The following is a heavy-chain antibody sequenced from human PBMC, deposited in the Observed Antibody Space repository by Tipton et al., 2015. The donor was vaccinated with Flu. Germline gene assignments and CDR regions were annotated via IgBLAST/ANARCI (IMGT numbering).Heavy chain of an antibody. D-gene: IGHD5-12*01. CDR1: GYTFTTFG. J-gene: IGHJ6*02. CDR2: ISAYNGNT. CDR3: ASDVNTISMDV. V-gene: IGHV1-18*01. Sequence: QSGAEVKKPGASVKVSCKASGYTFTTFGISWVRQAPGQGLEWMGWISAYNGNTRYEQKLQGRVTMSIDTSTSTAYMELRSLRSDDTAVYYCASDVNTISMDVWGQGTTVTVSS.